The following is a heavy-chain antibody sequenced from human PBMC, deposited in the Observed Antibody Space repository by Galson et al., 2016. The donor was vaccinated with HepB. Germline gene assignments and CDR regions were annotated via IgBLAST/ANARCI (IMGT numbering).Heavy chain of an antibody. Sequence: SETLSLTCSVSGASVSSGFYYYNWIRQPPGKRLEWIGYVYSGESTSYNPSLQSRLTISLDTSKNKFSLRLTSVTAADTAMYYCARDKRGDGLPFDSWGQGMLVTVSS. J-gene: IGHJ4*02. D-gene: IGHD5-24*01. V-gene: IGHV4-61*01. CDR2: VYSGEST. CDR3: ARDKRGDGLPFDS. CDR1: GASVSSGFYY.